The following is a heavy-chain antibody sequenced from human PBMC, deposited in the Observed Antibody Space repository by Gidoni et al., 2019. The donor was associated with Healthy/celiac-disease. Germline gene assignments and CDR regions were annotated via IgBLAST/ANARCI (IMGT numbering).Heavy chain of an antibody. V-gene: IGHV3-21*01. Sequence: EVQLVESGGGLVNPGGSLRLSCAASGFTFSSYSMNWVRQAPGKGLEWVSSISSSSSYIYYADSVKGRFTISRDNAKNSLYLQMNSLRAEDTAVYYCARDPRWLQLPPGFDYWGQGTLVTVSS. J-gene: IGHJ4*02. CDR2: ISSSSSYI. CDR3: ARDPRWLQLPPGFDY. CDR1: GFTFSSYS. D-gene: IGHD1-1*01.